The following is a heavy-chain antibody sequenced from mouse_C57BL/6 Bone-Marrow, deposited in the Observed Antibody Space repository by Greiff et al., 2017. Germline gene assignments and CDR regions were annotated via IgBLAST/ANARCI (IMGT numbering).Heavy chain of an antibody. V-gene: IGHV1-61*01. Sequence: QVQLQQPGAELVRPGSSVKLSCKASGYTFTSYWMDWVKQRPGQGLEWIGNIYPSDSETHYNQKFKDKATLTVDKSSSTAYMQLSSLTSEDAAVYYCARLDSSDFDYWRQGTTLTVAS. CDR2: IYPSDSET. CDR3: ARLDSSDFDY. CDR1: GYTFTSYW. J-gene: IGHJ2*01.